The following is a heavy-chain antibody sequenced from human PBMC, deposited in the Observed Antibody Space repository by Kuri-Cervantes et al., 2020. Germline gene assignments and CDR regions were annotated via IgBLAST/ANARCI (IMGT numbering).Heavy chain of an antibody. CDR3: ARDRIFGVVITDY. CDR1: GYTFTRYG. Sequence: ASVKVSCKASGYTFTRYGISWVRQAPGQGLEWMGWISVYTGYTNYAQKFQGRVTMTTDTSTSTAYMELRSLRSDDTAVYYCARDRIFGVVITDYWGQGILVTVSS. D-gene: IGHD3-3*01. V-gene: IGHV1-18*01. CDR2: ISVYTGYT. J-gene: IGHJ4*02.